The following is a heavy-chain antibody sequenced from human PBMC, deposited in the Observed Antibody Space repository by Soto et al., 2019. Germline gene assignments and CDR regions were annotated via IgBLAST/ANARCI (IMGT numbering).Heavy chain of an antibody. CDR2: INPNSGGT. CDR3: ARGSSWYEELFDY. D-gene: IGHD6-13*01. Sequence: VKVSCKASGYTFTGYYMHWVRQAPGQGLEWMGWINPNSGGTNYAQKFQGWVTMTRDTSISTAYMELSRLRSDDTAVYYCARGSSWYEELFDYWGQGTLVTVSS. J-gene: IGHJ4*02. CDR1: GYTFTGYY. V-gene: IGHV1-2*04.